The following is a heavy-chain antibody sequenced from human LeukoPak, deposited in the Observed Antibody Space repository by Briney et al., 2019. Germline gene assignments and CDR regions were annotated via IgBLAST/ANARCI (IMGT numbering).Heavy chain of an antibody. V-gene: IGHV3-48*01. CDR2: ISNSGSTI. Sequence: PGGSLRLSCAASGFTLRTYAMSWVRQAAGKGLDWVSYISNSGSTIYYADSVKGRFTISRDNSKNTLYLQMNSLRAEDTAVYYCAKDSGSGINYYYYMDVWGKGTTVTISS. CDR3: AKDSGSGINYYYYMDV. CDR1: GFTLRTYA. D-gene: IGHD3-10*01. J-gene: IGHJ6*03.